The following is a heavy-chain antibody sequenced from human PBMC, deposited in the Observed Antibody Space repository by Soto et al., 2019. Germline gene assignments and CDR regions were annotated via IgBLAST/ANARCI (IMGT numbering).Heavy chain of an antibody. D-gene: IGHD2-21*02. J-gene: IGHJ6*02. CDR1: GFSLSTSGVG. CDR2: IYWDDDK. CDR3: IQSRCGGDCLQSYASYYYYGMDV. V-gene: IGHV2-5*02. Sequence: ESGPTLVNPTQTLTLTCTFSGFSLSTSGVGVGWIRQPPGKALEWLAPIYWDDDKRYSPSLKSRLTITKDTSKNQVVLTMTNMDPVDAATYYCIQSRCGGDCLQSYASYYYYGMDVWGQGTTVTVSS.